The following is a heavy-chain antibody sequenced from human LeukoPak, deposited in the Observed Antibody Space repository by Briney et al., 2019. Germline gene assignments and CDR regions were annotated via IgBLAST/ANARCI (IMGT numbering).Heavy chain of an antibody. V-gene: IGHV1-46*01. D-gene: IGHD3-9*01. CDR3: ARDGYDILTGYYHAFDI. Sequence: ASVKVSCEASGYTFTSYYMHWVRQAPGQGLEWMGIINPSGGSTSYAQKFQGRVTMTRDTSTSTVYMELSSLRSEDTAVYYCARDGYDILTGYYHAFDIWGQGTMVTVSS. CDR2: INPSGGST. CDR1: GYTFTSYY. J-gene: IGHJ3*02.